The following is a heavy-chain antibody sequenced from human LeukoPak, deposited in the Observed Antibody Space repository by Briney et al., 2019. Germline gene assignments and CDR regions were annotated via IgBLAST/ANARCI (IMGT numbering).Heavy chain of an antibody. D-gene: IGHD6-13*01. J-gene: IGHJ5*02. Sequence: SVKVSCKASGGTFSSYAISWVRQAPGQGLEWMGGIIPIFGTANYAQKFQGRVTITADESTSTAYMELSSLRSEDTAVYYCARGPGSSWYLPPHWFDPWGQGTLVTVSS. V-gene: IGHV1-69*01. CDR3: ARGPGSSWYLPPHWFDP. CDR2: IIPIFGTA. CDR1: GGTFSSYA.